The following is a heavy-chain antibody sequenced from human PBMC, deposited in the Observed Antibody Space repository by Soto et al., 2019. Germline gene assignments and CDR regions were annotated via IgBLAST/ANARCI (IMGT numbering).Heavy chain of an antibody. J-gene: IGHJ4*02. D-gene: IGHD4-4*01. Sequence: QVQLVQSGAEVKKPGASVKVSCKASGYTFTSYGISWVRQAPGQGLEWMGWISAYNGNTNYAQKLQGRVTMTTDTSTSTADMELRSLRSDDTAVYYCARVSNYAPTPRRPVDYWGQGTLVTVSS. CDR2: ISAYNGNT. CDR1: GYTFTSYG. CDR3: ARVSNYAPTPRRPVDY. V-gene: IGHV1-18*01.